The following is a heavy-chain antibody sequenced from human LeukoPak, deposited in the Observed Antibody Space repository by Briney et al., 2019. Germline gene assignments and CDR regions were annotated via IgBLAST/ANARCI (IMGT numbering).Heavy chain of an antibody. Sequence: GGSLRLSCAASGFIFSNDAMHWVRQAPGKGLEWVAFIWFDGSNKHYADSVKGRFTISRDNSEDTLYLQMNSLRAEDTAVYYCVRAPSGSGFAFDSWGQGAMVTVSS. J-gene: IGHJ4*02. CDR3: VRAPSGSGFAFDS. CDR2: IWFDGSNK. V-gene: IGHV3-33*01. D-gene: IGHD1-1*01. CDR1: GFIFSNDA.